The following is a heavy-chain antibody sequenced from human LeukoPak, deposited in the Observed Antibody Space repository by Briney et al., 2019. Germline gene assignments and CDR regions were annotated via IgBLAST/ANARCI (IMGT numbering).Heavy chain of an antibody. Sequence: SETLSLTCTVSGGCISSGDYYWSWIRQPPGKGLEWIGYIYYSRSTYYNPSLKSRVTISVDTSKNQFSLKLSSVTAADTAVYYYARAPEYDYVWGSYRQAYYFDYWGQGTLVTVSS. V-gene: IGHV4-30-4*01. CDR1: GGCISSGDYY. CDR3: ARAPEYDYVWGSYRQAYYFDY. J-gene: IGHJ4*02. D-gene: IGHD3-16*02. CDR2: IYYSRST.